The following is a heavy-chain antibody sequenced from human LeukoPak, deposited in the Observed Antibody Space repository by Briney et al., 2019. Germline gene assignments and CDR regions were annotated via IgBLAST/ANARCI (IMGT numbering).Heavy chain of an antibody. CDR3: ARSGYGSGTSFDY. D-gene: IGHD3-10*01. V-gene: IGHV4-34*01. CDR1: GGSFSGYY. CDR2: INHSGST. J-gene: IGHJ4*02. Sequence: SETLSLTCAVYGGSFSGYYWSWIRQPPGKGLEWIGEINHSGSTNYNPSLKSRVTISVDTAKNQFSLKLISVTAADTAVYYCARSGYGSGTSFDYWGQGTLVTVSS.